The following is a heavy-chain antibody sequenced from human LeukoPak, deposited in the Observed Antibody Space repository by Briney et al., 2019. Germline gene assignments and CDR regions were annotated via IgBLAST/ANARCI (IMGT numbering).Heavy chain of an antibody. Sequence: PSETLSLTCTVSGGSISSYYWSWIRQPPGKGLEWIGHIYYSRSNNYNPSLKSRVTISVDTSKNQFSLKLSSVTAADTAVYYCARVRYHDILTGYYGDGYFDYWGQGTLVTVSS. D-gene: IGHD3-9*01. CDR3: ARVRYHDILTGYYGDGYFDY. CDR1: GGSISSYY. V-gene: IGHV4-59*01. CDR2: IYYSRSN. J-gene: IGHJ4*02.